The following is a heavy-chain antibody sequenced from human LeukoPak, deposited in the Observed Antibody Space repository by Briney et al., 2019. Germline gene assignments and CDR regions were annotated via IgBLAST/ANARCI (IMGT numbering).Heavy chain of an antibody. CDR1: GYTFTSYA. Sequence: ASVKVSCKASGYTFTSYAMHWVRQAPGQRLEWMGWINAGNGNTKYSQKFQGRVTITRDTSASTAYMELSSLRSEDTAVYYCARQGEDDILTGYSSPTDYWGQGTLVTVSS. CDR2: INAGNGNT. J-gene: IGHJ4*02. D-gene: IGHD3-9*01. CDR3: ARQGEDDILTGYSSPTDY. V-gene: IGHV1-3*01.